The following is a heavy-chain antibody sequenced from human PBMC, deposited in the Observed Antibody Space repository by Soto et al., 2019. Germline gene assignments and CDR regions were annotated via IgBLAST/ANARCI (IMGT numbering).Heavy chain of an antibody. CDR3: ARTTFYDIFTAYYSLFDY. D-gene: IGHD3-9*01. CDR1: GGCISSGSFY. CDR2: ISDSGSS. V-gene: IGHV4-31*03. Sequence: QVQLQESGPGLVKPSQTLTHTCTVTGGCISSGSFYWSWIRQHPGKGLEWIGHISDSGSSYYNPSLESRVTISVDTSKNQFSLKLSAVTAADTAVYFCARTTFYDIFTAYYSLFDYWGQGTLVTVSS. J-gene: IGHJ4*02.